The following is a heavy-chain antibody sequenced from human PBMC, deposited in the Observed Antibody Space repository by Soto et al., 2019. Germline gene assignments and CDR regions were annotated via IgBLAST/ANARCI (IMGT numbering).Heavy chain of an antibody. CDR2: IYYSGST. J-gene: IGHJ6*02. CDR3: AREGYSYNGMDV. Sequence: QVQLQESGPGLVKPSQTLSLTCTVSGVSISTGDYYWSWIRQHPGKGLEWIGYIYYSGSTYYNPSLRSRVIISLDTSKTQFSLKLSSVTAADTAVYYCAREGYSYNGMDVWGQGTTVTVSS. V-gene: IGHV4-31*03. CDR1: GVSISTGDYY. D-gene: IGHD5-18*01.